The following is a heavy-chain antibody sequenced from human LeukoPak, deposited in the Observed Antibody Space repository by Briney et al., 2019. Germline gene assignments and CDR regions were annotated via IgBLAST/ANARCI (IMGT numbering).Heavy chain of an antibody. D-gene: IGHD3-10*01. J-gene: IGHJ5*02. Sequence: GGSLRLSCAASGFTFSDYGMHWVRQAPGKGLEWVAFIRFEGTEKYYADSVKGRFTISRDNIDNTLYLEMTSLRREDTAVYYCAKDLIRDVWFGESWGQGTLVTVSS. V-gene: IGHV3-30*02. CDR3: AKDLIRDVWFGES. CDR2: IRFEGTEK. CDR1: GFTFSDYG.